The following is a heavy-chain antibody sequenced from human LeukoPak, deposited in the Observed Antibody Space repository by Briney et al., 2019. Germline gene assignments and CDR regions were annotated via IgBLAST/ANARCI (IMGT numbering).Heavy chain of an antibody. CDR1: GYTFTSYG. Sequence: GASGTVSCKASGYTFTSYGISWVRQAPGQGLEWMGWISAYNGNTNYAQKLQGRVTMTTDTSTSTAYMELRSLRSDDTAVYYCARVDYSDYVYYFDYWGQGTLVTVSS. CDR3: ARVDYSDYVYYFDY. CDR2: ISAYNGNT. V-gene: IGHV1-18*01. J-gene: IGHJ4*02. D-gene: IGHD4-11*01.